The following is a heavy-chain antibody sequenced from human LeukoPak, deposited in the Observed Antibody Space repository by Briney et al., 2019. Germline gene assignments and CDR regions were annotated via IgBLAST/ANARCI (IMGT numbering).Heavy chain of an antibody. V-gene: IGHV1-2*02. CDR2: SNPNSGGS. CDR3: ASGPPRYGPRPYYDY. Sequence: GASVKVSCKASGYTFTAYYRHWVRQPPGQGVAGMGWSNPNSGGSKYAQEFQDRVTMTSNTSINTVYMEQSRLRSDDTTVYYCASGPPRYGPRPYYDYWGQGTLVTVSA. CDR1: GYTFTAYY. D-gene: IGHD3-9*01. J-gene: IGHJ4*02.